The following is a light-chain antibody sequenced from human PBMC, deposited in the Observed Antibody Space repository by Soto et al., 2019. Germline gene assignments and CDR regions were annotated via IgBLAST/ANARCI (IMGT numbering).Light chain of an antibody. J-gene: IGKJ1*01. CDR2: GAS. CDR1: QSVSSN. CDR3: QQYNNWPPWT. V-gene: IGKV3-15*01. Sequence: EMVMTQSPATLSVSPGERATLSCRASQSVSSNLAWYQQKPGQAPRFLIYGASTRATGIPARFSGSGSGTEFTLTISSLQSEDFAVYYCQQYNNWPPWTFGQGTKVEIK.